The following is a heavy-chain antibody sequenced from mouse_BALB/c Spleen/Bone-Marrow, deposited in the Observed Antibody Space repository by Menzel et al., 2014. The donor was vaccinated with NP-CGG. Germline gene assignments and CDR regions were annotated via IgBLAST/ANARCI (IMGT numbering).Heavy chain of an antibody. Sequence: QQSGAELVKPGASVKLSCKASGYTFTSYWMHWVKQRPGQGLEWIGEINPSNGRTNYVEKFKSKATLSGDKSSSTVNMQLSSLTSEDSAVYYCARSGYWYFDVWGAGTTVTVSA. D-gene: IGHD3-1*01. V-gene: IGHV1S81*02. J-gene: IGHJ1*01. CDR3: ARSGYWYFDV. CDR1: GYTFTSYW. CDR2: INPSNGRT.